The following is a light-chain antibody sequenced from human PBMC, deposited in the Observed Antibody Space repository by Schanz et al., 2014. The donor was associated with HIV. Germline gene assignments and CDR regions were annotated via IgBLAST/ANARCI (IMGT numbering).Light chain of an antibody. CDR3: QQYDNYPGT. CDR2: TAS. CDR1: QNIDNN. J-gene: IGKJ1*01. V-gene: IGKV1-39*01. Sequence: DIQMTQSPSSLSASVGDRVTVACRASQNIDNNLNWYQQKPGKAPKLLIYTASSLQSGVPSRFSGGGSGTDFTLTISGLQPDDCATYYCQQYDNYPGTFGQGTKVEI.